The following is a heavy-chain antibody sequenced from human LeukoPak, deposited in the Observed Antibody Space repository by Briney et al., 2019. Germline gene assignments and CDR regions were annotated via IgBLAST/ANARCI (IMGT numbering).Heavy chain of an antibody. Sequence: HSGGSLRLSCAASGFTFSSYAMSWVRQAPGKGLEWVSAISGSGGSTYYADSVKGRFTISRDNSKNTLYLQMNSLRAEDTAIYYCAKSDPFIEGAGMFDYWGRGTLVTVSS. J-gene: IGHJ4*02. V-gene: IGHV3-23*01. CDR3: AKSDPFIEGAGMFDY. CDR2: ISGSGGST. CDR1: GFTFSSYA. D-gene: IGHD6-13*01.